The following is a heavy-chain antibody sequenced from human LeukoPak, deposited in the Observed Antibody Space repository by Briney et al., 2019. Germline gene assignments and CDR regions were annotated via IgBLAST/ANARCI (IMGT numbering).Heavy chain of an antibody. CDR3: ARAYGSGSYHSNWFES. Sequence: PSETLSLTCTVSGGSISSYYWSWIRQPPGKGLEWIGYIYYSGSTNYNPSLKSRVTMSVDTSMNQFSLRLNSVTAADTAVYYCARAYGSGSYHSNWFESWGQGTLAIVSS. CDR1: GGSISSYY. CDR2: IYYSGST. V-gene: IGHV4-59*12. D-gene: IGHD3-10*01. J-gene: IGHJ5*01.